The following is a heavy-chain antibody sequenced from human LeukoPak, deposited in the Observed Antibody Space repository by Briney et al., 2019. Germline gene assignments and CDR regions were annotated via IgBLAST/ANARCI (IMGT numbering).Heavy chain of an antibody. Sequence: SETLSLTCTVSGGSISSYYWSWIRQPPGKGLEWIGYIYYSGSTNYNPSLKSRVTISVDTSKNQFSLKLSSVTAADTAVYYCGRFSSSFDPIDYWGQGTLVTVSS. CDR2: IYYSGST. CDR3: GRFSSSFDPIDY. V-gene: IGHV4-59*08. J-gene: IGHJ4*02. D-gene: IGHD3-22*01. CDR1: GGSISSYY.